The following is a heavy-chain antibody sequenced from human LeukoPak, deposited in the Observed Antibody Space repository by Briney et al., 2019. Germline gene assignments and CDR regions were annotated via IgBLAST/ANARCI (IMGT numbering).Heavy chain of an antibody. D-gene: IGHD1-26*01. J-gene: IGHJ3*02. CDR3: ARVQFFGTYSEAFDI. CDR1: GFTVSNTF. Sequence: SGGSLRLSCAASGFTVSNTFVTWVRQAPGKGPEWVSIIYTGGTKHYADSVRGRFTNSRDDSKNTLCLQMNSLRAEDTAVYYCARVQFFGTYSEAFDIWGRGTMVTVSS. V-gene: IGHV3-53*01. CDR2: IYTGGTK.